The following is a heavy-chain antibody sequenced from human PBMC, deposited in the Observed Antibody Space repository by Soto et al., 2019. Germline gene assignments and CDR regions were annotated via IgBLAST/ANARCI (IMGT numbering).Heavy chain of an antibody. J-gene: IGHJ3*02. V-gene: IGHV1-69*13. CDR2: IIPNFGTA. CDR1: GGTFSSYA. CDR3: ARANSDPPPPYAFDI. Sequence: SVKVSCKASGGTFSSYAISWVRQAPGQGLEWMGGIIPNFGTANYAQKFQGRVTITADESTSTAYMELSSLRSEDTAVYYCARANSDPPPPYAFDIWGQGTMVTVSS.